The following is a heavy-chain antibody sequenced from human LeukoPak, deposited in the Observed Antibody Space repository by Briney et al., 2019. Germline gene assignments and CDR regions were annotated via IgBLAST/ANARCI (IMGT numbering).Heavy chain of an antibody. V-gene: IGHV1-8*01. D-gene: IGHD6-19*01. J-gene: IGHJ5*02. Sequence: ASVKVSCKASGYTFTSYDINWVRQATGQGLEWMGWMNPNSGNTGYAQKFQGRVTMTRDTSISTAYMELSSLRSEDTAVYYCAQETGRSGWYFVENWFDPWGQGTLVTVSS. CDR3: AQETGRSGWYFVENWFDP. CDR2: MNPNSGNT. CDR1: GYTFTSYD.